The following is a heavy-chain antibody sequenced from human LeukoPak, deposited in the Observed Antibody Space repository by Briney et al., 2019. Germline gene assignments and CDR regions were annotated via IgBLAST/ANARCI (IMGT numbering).Heavy chain of an antibody. CDR2: INSDGSST. CDR3: AREVVYYDSSGYYYYYYGMDV. V-gene: IGHV3-74*01. CDR1: GFTFSSYW. J-gene: IGHJ6*02. D-gene: IGHD3-22*01. Sequence: GGSLRLSCAASGFTFSSYWMHWVRQAPGKGLVWVSRINSDGSSTSYADSVKGRFTISRDNAKNTLCLQMNSLRAEDTAVYYCAREVVYYDSSGYYYYYYGMDVWGQGTTVTVSS.